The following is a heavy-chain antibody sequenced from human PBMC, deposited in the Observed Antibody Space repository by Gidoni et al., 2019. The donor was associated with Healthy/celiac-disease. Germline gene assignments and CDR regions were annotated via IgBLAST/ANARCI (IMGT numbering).Heavy chain of an antibody. CDR2: IDPSASYT. CDR1: GYSFTSYW. V-gene: IGHV5-10-1*01. D-gene: IGHD6-6*01. Sequence: EVQLVQSGAEVKKPGEALRISCRGSGYSFTSYWSSWVRRMPGKGLEWMGRIDPSASYTTYRPSFQGHVTISADKSISTAYLQWSSLKASDTAMYYCARQEHREIAARVWGQGTLVTVSS. CDR3: ARQEHREIAARV. J-gene: IGHJ4*02.